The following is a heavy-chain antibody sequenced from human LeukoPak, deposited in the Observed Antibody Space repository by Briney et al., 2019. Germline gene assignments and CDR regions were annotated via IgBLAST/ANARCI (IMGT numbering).Heavy chain of an antibody. CDR3: ARRAWLTRSLYYYYGMDV. Sequence: GGSLRLSCAASGFTFSSYWMSWVRQAPGKGLERVANIKQDGSEKYYVDSVKGRFTISRDNAKNSLYLQMNSLRAEDTAVYYCARRAWLTRSLYYYYGMDVWGQGTTVTVSS. V-gene: IGHV3-7*01. D-gene: IGHD6-19*01. J-gene: IGHJ6*02. CDR1: GFTFSSYW. CDR2: IKQDGSEK.